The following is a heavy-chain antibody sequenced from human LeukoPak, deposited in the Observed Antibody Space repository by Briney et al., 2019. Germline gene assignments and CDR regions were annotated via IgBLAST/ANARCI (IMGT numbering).Heavy chain of an antibody. J-gene: IGHJ3*02. V-gene: IGHV3-23*01. D-gene: IGHD1-26*01. CDR1: GFTFSSYA. CDR2: ISGSGGST. Sequence: GGSLRLSCAASGFTFSSYAMSWVRQAPGKGLEWVSTISGSGGSTYYADSVKGRFTISRDNSKNTLYLQMNSPRAEDTAVYYCARQVGAIDAFDIWGQGTMVTVSS. CDR3: ARQVGAIDAFDI.